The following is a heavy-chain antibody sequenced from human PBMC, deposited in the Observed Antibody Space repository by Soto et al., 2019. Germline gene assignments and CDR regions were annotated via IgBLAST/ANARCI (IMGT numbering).Heavy chain of an antibody. CDR3: ARGGASSKWFAP. D-gene: IGHD2-15*01. V-gene: IGHV4-31*03. Sequence: PSETLSLTCTVSGGSISSYASFWSWIHQLPGKGPEWIAFISYSGTTSRNPSLQSRVTVSADTSKSQFSLNLTSVTAADTAVYYCARGGASSKWFAPWGQGIPVTVSS. J-gene: IGHJ5*02. CDR1: GGSISSYASF. CDR2: ISYSGTT.